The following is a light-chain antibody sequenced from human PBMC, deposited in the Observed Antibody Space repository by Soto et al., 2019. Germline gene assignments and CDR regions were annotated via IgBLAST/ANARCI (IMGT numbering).Light chain of an antibody. CDR1: QSISSN. J-gene: IGKJ4*01. V-gene: IGKV3D-15*01. CDR3: QPYNNWPLT. CDR2: GAS. Sequence: EIVLTQSPGTLSLSPGERATLYCRASQSISSNYLAWYQQKPGQAPRLLIYGASSRATGIPDRFSGSGSGTEFSLTISSLQSEDFAVYYCQPYNNWPLTFGGGTKVDIK.